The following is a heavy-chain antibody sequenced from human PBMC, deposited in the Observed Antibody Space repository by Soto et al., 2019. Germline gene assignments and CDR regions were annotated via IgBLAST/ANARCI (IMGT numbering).Heavy chain of an antibody. J-gene: IGHJ6*02. CDR2: LIPIFGTA. D-gene: IGHD3-22*01. CDR1: GDTFSSYA. Sequence: QVQLVQSGAEVKQPGSSVKVSCKASGDTFSSYAISWVRQAPGQGLEWMGGLIPIFGTANHAQKFQGRVTIPADESTSTAYMELSSLRSEDTAVYYCARDGSGYRSSASPMAVWGQGTTVTVSS. V-gene: IGHV1-69*01. CDR3: ARDGSGYRSSASPMAV.